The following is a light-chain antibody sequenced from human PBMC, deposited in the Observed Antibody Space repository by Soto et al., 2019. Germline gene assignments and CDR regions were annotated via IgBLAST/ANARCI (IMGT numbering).Light chain of an antibody. CDR3: QQYNNWPIT. Sequence: EVVMTQSPATLSVSPGERVTLSCRSSQSVADNLAWFQQKPGQGPRLLIYGASTRATGIPAMFSGSGSETDFTLTISSLRSEDSAVYHCQQYNNWPITFGQGIRLEI. V-gene: IGKV3-15*01. J-gene: IGKJ5*01. CDR1: QSVADN. CDR2: GAS.